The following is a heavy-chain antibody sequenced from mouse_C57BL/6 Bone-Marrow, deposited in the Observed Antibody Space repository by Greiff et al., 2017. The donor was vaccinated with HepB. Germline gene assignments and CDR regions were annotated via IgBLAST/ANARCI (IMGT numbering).Heavy chain of an antibody. Sequence: QVQLQQPGAELVKPGASVKLSCKASGYTFTSYWMHWVKQRPGQGLEWIGMIHPNSGSTNYNEKFKSKATLTVDKSSSTAYMQLSSLTSEDSAVYYCAREDDYDGTVGFDYWGQGTTLTVSS. V-gene: IGHV1-64*01. CDR2: IHPNSGST. J-gene: IGHJ2*01. CDR1: GYTFTSYW. CDR3: AREDDYDGTVGFDY. D-gene: IGHD2-4*01.